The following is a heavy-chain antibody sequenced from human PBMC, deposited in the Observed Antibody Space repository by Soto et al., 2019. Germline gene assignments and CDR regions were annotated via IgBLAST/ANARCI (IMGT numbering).Heavy chain of an antibody. CDR3: GRGGDAYKMGRH. V-gene: IGHV4-61*08. Sequence: QVQLQESGPGLVKPSETLSLTCSVSDDSLSSPVYYWSWIRQSPGKGLEWIGDVHFSGSITYNPSLKSRVNISVDTANKQLSLKLNSVTAADTAVYYCGRGGDAYKMGRHWGQGTLVTVS. D-gene: IGHD3-10*01. CDR2: VHFSGSI. J-gene: IGHJ4*02. CDR1: DDSLSSPVYY.